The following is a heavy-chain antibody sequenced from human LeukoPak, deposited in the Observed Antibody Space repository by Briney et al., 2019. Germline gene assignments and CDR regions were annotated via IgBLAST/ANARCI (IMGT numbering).Heavy chain of an antibody. Sequence: SETLSLTCAVYGGSFSGYYWSWIRQPPGKGLEWIGEINHSGSTNYNPSLKSRVTISVDTSKNQFSLKLSSVTAADTAVYYCARGARLWFGELLQPRYYYGMDVRGQGTTVTVSS. CDR2: INHSGST. J-gene: IGHJ6*02. V-gene: IGHV4-34*01. CDR1: GGSFSGYY. D-gene: IGHD3-10*01. CDR3: ARGARLWFGELLQPRYYYGMDV.